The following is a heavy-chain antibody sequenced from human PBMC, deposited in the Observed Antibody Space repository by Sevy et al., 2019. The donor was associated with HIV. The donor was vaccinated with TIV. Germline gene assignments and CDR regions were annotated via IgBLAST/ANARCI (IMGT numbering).Heavy chain of an antibody. CDR2: ISNSGDRT. CDR1: GFSFNTYA. V-gene: IGHV3-23*01. J-gene: IGHJ4*02. D-gene: IGHD7-27*01. Sequence: GGSLRLSCAASGFSFNTYAMTWVRQAPGKGLEWVSVISNSGDRTYYAASVKGRFTISRDNSKNTLYLQMISLRAEDTAVYYCAKTLGAIASPFDYRGQGTLVTVSS. CDR3: AKTLGAIASPFDY.